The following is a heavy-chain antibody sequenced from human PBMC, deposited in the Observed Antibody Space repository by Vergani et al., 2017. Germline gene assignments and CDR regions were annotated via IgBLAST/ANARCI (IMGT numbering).Heavy chain of an antibody. D-gene: IGHD4-17*01. CDR3: ARPSAPGDYDALDI. Sequence: QVQLVESGGGVVQPGRSLRLSCAASGLTFSNYAMHWVRQAPGKGLEWVAVIWSDGSKKYYGDSVRGRFTISRDNSKNTLYLQMNSLRAEDTAVYYCARPSAPGDYDALDIWGQGTMVTVSS. V-gene: IGHV3-33*01. CDR1: GLTFSNYA. CDR2: IWSDGSKK. J-gene: IGHJ3*02.